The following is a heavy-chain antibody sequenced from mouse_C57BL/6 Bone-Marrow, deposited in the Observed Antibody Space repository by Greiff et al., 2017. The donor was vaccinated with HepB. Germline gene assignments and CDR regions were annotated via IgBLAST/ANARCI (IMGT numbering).Heavy chain of an antibody. CDR1: GFTFSSYA. CDR3: AREGVSVFDY. J-gene: IGHJ2*01. Sequence: EVKLVESGAGLVKPGGSLKLSCAASGFTFSSYAMPWVRQTPEKRLEWVANISAGGSYTYYTDNVKGRFTITRDNAKNKLYLQMSHLKSEDTAMYYCAREGVSVFDYWGQGTTLTVSS. V-gene: IGHV5-4*01. CDR2: ISAGGSYT.